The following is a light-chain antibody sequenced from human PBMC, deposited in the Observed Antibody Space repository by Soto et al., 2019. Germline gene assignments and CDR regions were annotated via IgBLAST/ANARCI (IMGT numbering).Light chain of an antibody. CDR1: SGYTNYK. J-gene: IGLJ1*01. Sequence: QPVLTQPPSASASLGASVTLTCTLSSGYTNYKVDWYQQRPGKGPRFVMRVGTGGIVGSKGDGIPDRFSVLGSGPKRYLTIRNIQEEDEGDYHCGADHGDVSEFVYVFGTGTKLTVL. CDR2: VGTGGIVG. CDR3: GADHGDVSEFVYV. V-gene: IGLV9-49*01.